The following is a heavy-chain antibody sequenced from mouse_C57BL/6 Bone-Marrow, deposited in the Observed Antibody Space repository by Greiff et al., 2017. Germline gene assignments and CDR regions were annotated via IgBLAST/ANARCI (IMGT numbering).Heavy chain of an antibody. D-gene: IGHD1-1*01. Sequence: QVQLQQPGAELVMPGASVKLSCKASGYTFTSYWMHWVKQRPGQGLEWIGEIDPSDSYTNYNQKFKGKSTLTVDKSSRTAYMQLSSLTSEDSAVYYCARERDYGSSSYYFDYWGQGTTRTVSS. V-gene: IGHV1-69*01. CDR1: GYTFTSYW. CDR3: ARERDYGSSSYYFDY. CDR2: IDPSDSYT. J-gene: IGHJ2*01.